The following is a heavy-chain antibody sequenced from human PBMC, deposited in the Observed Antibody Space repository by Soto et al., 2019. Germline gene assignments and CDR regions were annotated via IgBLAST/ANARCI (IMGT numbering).Heavy chain of an antibody. CDR1: GYNFDSYG. V-gene: IGHV1-18*01. Sequence: ASVKVSCKASGYNFDSYGISWVRQAPGQGLQWMGWISTYTGNTHYSLKFQGRVTMTTDTSTNTAFMQMYGLTIEDTAIYYCVRDLGSSDLDPWGQGTLVTVSS. CDR3: VRDLGSSDLDP. CDR2: ISTYTGNT. J-gene: IGHJ5*02. D-gene: IGHD6-13*01.